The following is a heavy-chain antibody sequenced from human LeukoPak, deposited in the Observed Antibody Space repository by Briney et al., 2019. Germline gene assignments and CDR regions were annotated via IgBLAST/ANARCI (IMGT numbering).Heavy chain of an antibody. J-gene: IGHJ4*02. Sequence: GGSLRLSCAASGLTFSSYAMSWVRQAPGKGLEWVSAISGSGGSTYYADSVKGRFTISRDNSKNTLYLQMNSLRAEDTAVYYCAKRAHYGSGSYYTLDYWGQGTLVTVSS. D-gene: IGHD3-10*01. CDR3: AKRAHYGSGSYYTLDY. CDR1: GLTFSSYA. V-gene: IGHV3-23*01. CDR2: ISGSGGST.